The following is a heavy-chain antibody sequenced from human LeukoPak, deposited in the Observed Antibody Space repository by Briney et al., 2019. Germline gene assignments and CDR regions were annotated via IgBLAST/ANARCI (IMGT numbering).Heavy chain of an antibody. CDR2: TRGGGSGT. CDR1: GFIFSDSA. Sequence: GGSLKLSCAASGFIFSDSAMHWVRQAPGKGLEWVSATRGGGSGTHYSDSVKGRFTISRDSSNNTLSLQMNSLRAEDTAVYFCAKDPGLRAFDIWGQGTLVTLSS. D-gene: IGHD5-18*01. CDR3: AKDPGLRAFDI. J-gene: IGHJ3*02. V-gene: IGHV3-23*01.